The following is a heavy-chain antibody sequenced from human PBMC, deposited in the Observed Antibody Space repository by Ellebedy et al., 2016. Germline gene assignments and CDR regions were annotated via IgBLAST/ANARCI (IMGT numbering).Heavy chain of an antibody. CDR1: GGSVSSGSYY. J-gene: IGHJ4*02. V-gene: IGHV4-61*01. D-gene: IGHD2-21*02. CDR3: ARVAHWGAHCGGDCYPGRLDY. CDR2: IYYSGST. Sequence: GSLRLSCTVSGGSVSSGSYYWSWIRQSPGKGLEWIGYIYYSGSTNYNPSLKSRVTISVDTSKNQFSLKVSSVTAADTAVYYCARVAHWGAHCGGDCYPGRLDYWGQGTLVTVSS.